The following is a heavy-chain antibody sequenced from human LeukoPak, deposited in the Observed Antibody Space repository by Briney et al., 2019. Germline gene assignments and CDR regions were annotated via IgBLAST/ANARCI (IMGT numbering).Heavy chain of an antibody. V-gene: IGHV3-21*04. J-gene: IGHJ4*02. CDR3: ARVAGHYFDY. Sequence: GGSLRLSCAASGFTFRCYSLSWVRQAPGKGLEWVSFITSTSSDMLYVDSVKGRFTVSRDNAKNTLYLQMDSLTAEDTAVYFCARVAGHYFDYWGQGSLVTVSS. CDR2: ITSTSSDM. CDR1: GFTFRCYS.